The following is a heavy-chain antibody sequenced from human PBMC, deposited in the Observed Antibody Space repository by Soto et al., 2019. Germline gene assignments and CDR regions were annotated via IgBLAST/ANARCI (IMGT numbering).Heavy chain of an antibody. CDR3: ASPRGYCSGGSCYHYMDV. CDR1: GGTFSSYT. CDR2: IIPILGIA. Sequence: SVKVSCKASGGTFSSYTISWVRQAPGQGLEWMGRIIPILGIANYAQKFQGRVTITADKSTSTAYMELSSLRSEDTAVYYCASPRGYCSGGSCYHYMDVWGKGTTVTVSS. J-gene: IGHJ6*03. D-gene: IGHD2-15*01. V-gene: IGHV1-69*02.